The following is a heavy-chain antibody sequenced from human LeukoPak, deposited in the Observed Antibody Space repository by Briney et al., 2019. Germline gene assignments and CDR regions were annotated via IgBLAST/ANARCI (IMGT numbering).Heavy chain of an antibody. D-gene: IGHD4-11*01. CDR1: GFTFSSYG. Sequence: GGALRLSCAASGFTFSSYGMHWVRQAPGKGLEWVAFIRYDGSNKYYADSVKGRFTISRDNSKNTLYLQMNSLRAEDTAVYYCAKFSDYSNPLDYWGQGTLVTVSS. CDR3: AKFSDYSNPLDY. J-gene: IGHJ4*02. CDR2: IRYDGSNK. V-gene: IGHV3-30*02.